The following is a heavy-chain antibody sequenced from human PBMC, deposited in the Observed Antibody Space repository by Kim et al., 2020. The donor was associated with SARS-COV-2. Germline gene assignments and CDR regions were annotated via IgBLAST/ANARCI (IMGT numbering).Heavy chain of an antibody. CDR3: AKVGDIVVVPGESFFDY. CDR1: GFVFSDYA. CDR2: VSGSGGST. V-gene: IGHV3-23*01. J-gene: IGHJ4*02. Sequence: GGSLRLSCGASGFVFSDYAMSWVRQAPGKGLEWVSDVSGSGGSTHYAGFVRGRFSISRDNSKNTLYLQLNSLRAEDTAIYYCAKVGDIVVVPGESFFDYWGQGILVTVSS. D-gene: IGHD2-2*01.